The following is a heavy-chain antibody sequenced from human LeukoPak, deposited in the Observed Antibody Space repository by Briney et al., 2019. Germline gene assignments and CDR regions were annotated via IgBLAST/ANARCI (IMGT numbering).Heavy chain of an antibody. CDR1: GFTFSSYS. Sequence: GGSLRLSCAASGFTFSSYSMNWVRQAPGKGLEWVGRIKSKTDGGTTDYAAPVKGRFTISRDDSKNTLYLQMNSLRAEDTAVYFCARATWDPNYYYYMDVWGKGTTVTISS. J-gene: IGHJ6*03. CDR2: IKSKTDGGTT. CDR3: ARATWDPNYYYYMDV. D-gene: IGHD1-26*01. V-gene: IGHV3-15*01.